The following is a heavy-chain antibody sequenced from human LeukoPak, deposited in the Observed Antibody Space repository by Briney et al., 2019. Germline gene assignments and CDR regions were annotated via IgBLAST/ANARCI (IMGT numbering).Heavy chain of an antibody. CDR2: IYSGGST. J-gene: IGHJ2*01. V-gene: IGHV3-53*01. CDR3: ARVETVTTSWYFDL. D-gene: IGHD4-17*01. Sequence: GGSLRLSCAASGFTFSDYDMNWVRQAPGKGLEWVSVIYSGGSTYYADSVKGRFTISRDNSKNTLYLQMNSLRAEDTAVYYCARVETVTTSWYFDLWGRGTLVTVSS. CDR1: GFTFSDYD.